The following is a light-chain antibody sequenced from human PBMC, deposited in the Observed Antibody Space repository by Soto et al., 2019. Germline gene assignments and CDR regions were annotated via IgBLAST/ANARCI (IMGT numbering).Light chain of an antibody. Sequence: SYELTQPPSVSVSPGQTASITFSGDKLGDKYACWYQQKPGQSPVLVIYQDSKRPSGIPERFSGSNSGNTATLTISGTQAMDEADDYCQAWDSSTVVFGGGTKLTVL. CDR1: KLGDKY. CDR2: QDS. J-gene: IGLJ2*01. V-gene: IGLV3-1*01. CDR3: QAWDSSTVV.